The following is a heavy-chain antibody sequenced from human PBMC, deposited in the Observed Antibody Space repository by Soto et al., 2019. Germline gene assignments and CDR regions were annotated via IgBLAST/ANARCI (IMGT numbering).Heavy chain of an antibody. D-gene: IGHD3-3*01. Sequence: GGSLRLSCAASGFTFSSYWMSWVRQAPGKGLEWVANIKQDGSEKYYVDSVKGRFTISRDNAKNSLYLQMNSLRAEDTAVYYCAGSYDFWYNWFDPWGQGTLVTVSS. CDR2: IKQDGSEK. CDR3: AGSYDFWYNWFDP. CDR1: GFTFSSYW. V-gene: IGHV3-7*01. J-gene: IGHJ5*02.